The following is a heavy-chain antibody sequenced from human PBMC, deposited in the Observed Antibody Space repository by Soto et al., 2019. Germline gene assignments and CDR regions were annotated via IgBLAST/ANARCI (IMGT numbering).Heavy chain of an antibody. Sequence: QVQLVESGGGVVQPGRSLRISCAASGFSFSIYGMHWVRQAPGKGLEWLAVIWYDGSNKYYADSVKGRFTISRDNSKSTLFLQMSSLRADDTAVYYGALQGGFGELDYCGPGTLVTVSS. D-gene: IGHD3-10*01. CDR3: ALQGGFGELDY. V-gene: IGHV3-33*01. J-gene: IGHJ4*02. CDR1: GFSFSIYG. CDR2: IWYDGSNK.